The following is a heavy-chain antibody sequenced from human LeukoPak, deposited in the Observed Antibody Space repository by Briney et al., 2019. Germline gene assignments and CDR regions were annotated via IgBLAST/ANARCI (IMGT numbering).Heavy chain of an antibody. CDR2: IKQDGSEK. J-gene: IGHJ4*02. CDR3: AGGQWLVRR. CDR1: GFTFSNYG. V-gene: IGHV3-7*01. Sequence: GGTLRLSCAASGFTFSNYGMSWVRQAPGKGLEWVANIKQDGSEKYYVDSMKGRFTISRDNAKNSLYLQMNSLRAEDTAVYYCAGGQWLVRRWGQGTLVTVSS. D-gene: IGHD6-19*01.